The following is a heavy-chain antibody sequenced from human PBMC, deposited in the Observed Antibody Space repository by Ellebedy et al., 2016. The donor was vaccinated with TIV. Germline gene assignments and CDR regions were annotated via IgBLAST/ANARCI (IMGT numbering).Heavy chain of an antibody. J-gene: IGHJ3*02. D-gene: IGHD6-19*01. CDR1: GFTFGGSA. V-gene: IGHV3-73*01. CDR3: TSGPLYSSDWSVGFDI. Sequence: PGGSLRLSCAASGFTFGGSAMHWVRQAPGKGLEWVGRIRSKANNYAAEYAGSVEGRFSISRDDSTYTAYLQMNSLRTEDTAVYYCTSGPLYSSDWSVGFDIWGQGTMVTVSS. CDR2: IRSKANNYAA.